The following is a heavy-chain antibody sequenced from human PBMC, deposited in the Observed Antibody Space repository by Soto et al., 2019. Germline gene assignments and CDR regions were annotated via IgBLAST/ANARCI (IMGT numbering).Heavy chain of an antibody. D-gene: IGHD6-13*01. CDR1: GYSFTSYW. V-gene: IGHV5-51*01. CDR2: IYPGDSDT. CDR3: ARVSRHSSSWYSPFDY. Sequence: PGESLKISCKGSGYSFTSYWIGWVRQMPGKGLEWMGIIYPGDSDTRYSPSFQGQVTISADKSISTAYLQWSSLKASDTAMYYCARVSRHSSSWYSPFDYWGQGTLVTVSS. J-gene: IGHJ4*02.